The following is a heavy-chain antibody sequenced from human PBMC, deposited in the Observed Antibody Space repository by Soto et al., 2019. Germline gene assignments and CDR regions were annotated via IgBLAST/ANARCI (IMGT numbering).Heavy chain of an antibody. J-gene: IGHJ6*02. CDR3: ATQGFGVLHGLVDV. Sequence: SSETLSLTCTVSGGSISSSSFYWVWIRQPPGKGLEWIGTIYYRGDTRYNPSLKSRVIISMDSSKNQFSLNLTSVTAADTAVYYCATQGFGVLHGLVDVWGQGTTVTVSS. V-gene: IGHV4-39*07. CDR2: IYYRGDT. D-gene: IGHD3-10*01. CDR1: GGSISSSSFY.